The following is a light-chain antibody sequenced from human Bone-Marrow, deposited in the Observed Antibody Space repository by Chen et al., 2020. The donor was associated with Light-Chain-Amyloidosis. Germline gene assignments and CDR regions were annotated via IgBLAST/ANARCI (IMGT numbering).Light chain of an antibody. V-gene: IGLV3-21*02. J-gene: IGLJ3*02. Sequence: SYVLTQPSSVSVAPGPTATLACGGNNIGSTSVHWYQQTPGQAPLLVVYDDGDRPSWIPERLSGANSGNTATPTISRVEAGDEADYYCQVWDRSSDRPVFGGGTKLTVL. CDR2: DDG. CDR1: NIGSTS. CDR3: QVWDRSSDRPV.